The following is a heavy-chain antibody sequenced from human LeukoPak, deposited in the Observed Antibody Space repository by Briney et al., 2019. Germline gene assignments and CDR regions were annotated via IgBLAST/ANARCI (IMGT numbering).Heavy chain of an antibody. CDR3: VRDSEGSFDS. V-gene: IGHV3-23*01. Sequence: GGSLRLSCAASGFTFGTYDMSWVRQPPGKGLEWVSTLACLDSSCTEYYSDSVKGRFSISRDKSRSTLSLQLNSLRVEDTAMYYCVRDSEGSFDSWGQGTLVAVSS. CDR1: GFTFGTYD. D-gene: IGHD3/OR15-3a*01. J-gene: IGHJ4*02. CDR2: CLDSSCTE.